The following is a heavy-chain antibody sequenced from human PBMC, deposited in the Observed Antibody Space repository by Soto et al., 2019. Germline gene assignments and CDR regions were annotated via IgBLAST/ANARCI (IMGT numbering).Heavy chain of an antibody. Sequence: EVQLVESGGGLIQPGGSLRLSCAASGFTVSSNYMSWVRQAPGKGLEWVSVIYSGGSTYYADSVKGRFTISRDNSKNTLYLQMSGLRAEDTAVYYCARDGCSGGSCYPSYYYYGMDVWGHGTTVTVSS. J-gene: IGHJ6*02. V-gene: IGHV3-53*01. D-gene: IGHD2-15*01. CDR3: ARDGCSGGSCYPSYYYYGMDV. CDR2: IYSGGST. CDR1: GFTVSSNY.